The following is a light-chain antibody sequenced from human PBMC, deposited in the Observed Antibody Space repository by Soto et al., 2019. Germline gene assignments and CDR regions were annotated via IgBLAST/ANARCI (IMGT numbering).Light chain of an antibody. CDR1: KLGDKY. Sequence: SYELTQPPSVSVSPGQTASITCSGDKLGDKYACWYQQKPGQSPVVVIYQDKKRPSGIPERFSGSNSGNTATLTISGTQATDEADYYCQARDNNAAYVVFGRGTKLTVL. CDR2: QDK. V-gene: IGLV3-1*01. J-gene: IGLJ2*01. CDR3: QARDNNAAYVV.